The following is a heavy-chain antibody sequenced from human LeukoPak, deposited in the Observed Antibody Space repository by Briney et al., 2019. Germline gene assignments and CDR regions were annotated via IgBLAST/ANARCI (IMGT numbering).Heavy chain of an antibody. CDR1: GGSISSSSYY. CDR3: ARIPIQLPFDY. CDR2: IYWDDDK. V-gene: IGHV2-5*02. Sequence: TLSLTCTVSGGSISSSSYYWGWIRQPPGKALEWLALIYWDDDKRYSPSLKSRLTITKDTSKNQVVLTMTNMDPVDTATYYCARIPIQLPFDYWGQGTLVTVSS. J-gene: IGHJ4*02. D-gene: IGHD5-18*01.